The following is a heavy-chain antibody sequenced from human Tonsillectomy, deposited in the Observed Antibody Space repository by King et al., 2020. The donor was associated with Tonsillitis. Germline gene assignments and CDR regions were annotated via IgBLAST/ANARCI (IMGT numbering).Heavy chain of an antibody. D-gene: IGHD2-8*01. CDR1: GFTFDDYA. CDR3: AKDMVGLGFCSNGVCNTFAP. V-gene: IGHV3-9*01. J-gene: IGHJ5*02. CDR2: ISWNSGDI. Sequence: VQLVESGGGLVQPGRSLRLSCAASGFTFDDYAMHWVRQAPGKGLEWVSGISWNSGDIGYADSVKGRFTIARDNANNTLYLQMNNLRVEDTAFYFCAKDMVGLGFCSNGVCNTFAPWGQGTLVTVSS.